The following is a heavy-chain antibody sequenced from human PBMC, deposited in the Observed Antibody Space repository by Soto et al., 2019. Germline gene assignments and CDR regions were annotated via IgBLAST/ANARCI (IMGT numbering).Heavy chain of an antibody. J-gene: IGHJ4*02. CDR1: GFTFRTYG. D-gene: IGHD5-12*01. CDR3: AKAAPGGWHFFDT. CDR2: ISDDGSQK. Sequence: GGSLRLSCAASGFTFRTYGMHWVRQAPGKGLEWVAFISDDGSQKYYGDSVKGRFTISRDNSKNTLSLRMISLRTEDTSVYYCAKAAPGGWHFFDTWGQGNLVTVSS. V-gene: IGHV3-30*18.